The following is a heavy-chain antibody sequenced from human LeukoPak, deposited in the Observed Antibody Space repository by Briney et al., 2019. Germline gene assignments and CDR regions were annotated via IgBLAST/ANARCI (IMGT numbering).Heavy chain of an antibody. CDR1: GGSISSYY. CDR3: AGDWMDFWSGYSPRYFDY. D-gene: IGHD3-3*01. CDR2: IYTSGST. J-gene: IGHJ4*01. V-gene: IGHV4-4*09. Sequence: SETLSLTCTVSGGSISSYYWSWIRQPPGKGLEWIGYIYTSGSTKYNPSLKSRVTKPVDPSKTQFSLKLSSVTAADTAVYYFAGDWMDFWSGYSPRYFDYWGQEPWSPSPQ.